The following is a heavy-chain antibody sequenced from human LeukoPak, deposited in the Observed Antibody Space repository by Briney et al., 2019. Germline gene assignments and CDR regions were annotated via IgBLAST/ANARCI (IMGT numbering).Heavy chain of an antibody. D-gene: IGHD3-16*01. J-gene: IGHJ4*02. CDR3: GKDTFGGSYKDY. CDR1: GFTFDDYA. CDR2: ISGDGGST. Sequence: GGSLRLSCAASGFTFDDYAMHWVRQAPGKGLEWVSLISGDGGSTYYADSVKGRFTISRDNSKNSLYLQMNSLRTEDTALYYCGKDTFGGSYKDYWGQGTLVTVSS. V-gene: IGHV3-43*02.